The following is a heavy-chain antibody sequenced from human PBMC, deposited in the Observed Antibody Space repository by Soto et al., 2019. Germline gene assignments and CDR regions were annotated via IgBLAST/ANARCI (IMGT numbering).Heavy chain of an antibody. D-gene: IGHD1-26*01. Sequence: LSLTCTVSGGSISSYYWNWIRQPAGKGLEWIGRIYNNENTNESPSVKSRITMSVDTSKNQISLKLTSVTAADTAVYYCARDSGWERQAGYFDFWGQGALVTVSS. CDR3: ARDSGWERQAGYFDF. CDR1: GGSISSYY. CDR2: IYNNENT. V-gene: IGHV4-4*07. J-gene: IGHJ4*02.